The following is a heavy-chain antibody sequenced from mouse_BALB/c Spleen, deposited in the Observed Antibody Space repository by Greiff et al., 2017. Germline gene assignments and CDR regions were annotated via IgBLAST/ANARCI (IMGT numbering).Heavy chain of an antibody. V-gene: IGHV1-5*01. Sequence: VQLQQSGTVLARPGASVKMSCKASGYTFTSYWMHWVKQRPGQGLEWIGAIYPGNSDTSYNQKFKGKANLTAVTSTSTAYMELSSLTNEDSAVYYCSGTGDGYCAWFAYWGQGTLVTVSA. CDR2: IYPGNSDT. J-gene: IGHJ3*01. D-gene: IGHD2-3*01. CDR1: GYTFTSYW. CDR3: SGTGDGYCAWFAY.